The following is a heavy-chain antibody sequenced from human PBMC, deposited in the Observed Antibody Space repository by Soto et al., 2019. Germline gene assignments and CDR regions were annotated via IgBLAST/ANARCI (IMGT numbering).Heavy chain of an antibody. D-gene: IGHD2-8*02. J-gene: IGHJ4*02. V-gene: IGHV4-39*07. CDR2: IYYSGNT. Sequence: SETLSLTCTVSGGSISSSSYFWGWIRQPPGKGLEWIGSIYYSGNTYYNPSLKSRVTIPVDTSKNQFSLKLTSVTAADTAVYFCARDKITGLFDYWGQGTLVTVSS. CDR3: ARDKITGLFDY. CDR1: GGSISSSSYF.